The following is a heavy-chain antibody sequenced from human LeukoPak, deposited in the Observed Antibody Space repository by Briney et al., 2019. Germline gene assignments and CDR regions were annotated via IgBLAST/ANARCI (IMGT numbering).Heavy chain of an antibody. Sequence: GASVKVSCKASGGTFSSYAISWVRQAPGQGLEWMGGIIPIFGTANYAQKFRGRVTITADESTSTAYMELSSLRSEDTAVYYCAVVTMVRGVITHFFDYWGQGTLVTVSS. J-gene: IGHJ4*02. CDR3: AVVTMVRGVITHFFDY. V-gene: IGHV1-69*13. CDR2: IIPIFGTA. D-gene: IGHD3-10*01. CDR1: GGTFSSYA.